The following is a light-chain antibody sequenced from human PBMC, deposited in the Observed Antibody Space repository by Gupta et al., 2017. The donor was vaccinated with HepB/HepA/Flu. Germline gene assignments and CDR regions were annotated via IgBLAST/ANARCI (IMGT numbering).Light chain of an antibody. CDR2: GNN. Sequence: QSVLTQPPSASGTPGQRVTISCSGSSSNIGNNYVYWYQRLPGTAPKVLIYGNNQRPSGVPERFSGSKSGTSAALAISGLRSEDEADYYCAAWDDSLSGWVFGGGTKLTVL. J-gene: IGLJ3*02. V-gene: IGLV1-47*01. CDR3: AAWDDSLSGWV. CDR1: SSNIGNNY.